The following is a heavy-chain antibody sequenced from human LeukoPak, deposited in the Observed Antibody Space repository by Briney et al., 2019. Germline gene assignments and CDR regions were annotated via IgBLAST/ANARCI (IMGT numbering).Heavy chain of an antibody. D-gene: IGHD2-15*01. CDR3: ARDRVRGMVVAAAGFDP. CDR2: ISGSASTT. J-gene: IGHJ5*02. V-gene: IGHV3-23*01. CDR1: GFTMSTYA. Sequence: GGSLRLSCAASGFTMSTYAMSWVRLAPGKGLEWVSGISGSASTTYYGDSVKGRFTISRDNAKNSLYLQMNSLRAEDTAVYYCARDRVRGMVVAAAGFDPWGQGTLVTVSS.